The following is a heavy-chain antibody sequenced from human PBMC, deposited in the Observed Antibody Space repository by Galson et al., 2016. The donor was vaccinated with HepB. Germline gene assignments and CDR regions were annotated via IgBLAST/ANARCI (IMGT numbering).Heavy chain of an antibody. J-gene: IGHJ4*02. V-gene: IGHV3-9*01. D-gene: IGHD2-15*01. CDR2: ISWDGSRK. CDR3: AKNRNPYCSGGSCFSVFDY. Sequence: SLRLSCAASGFTFRSYNMHWVRQAPGQGLEWVSGISWDGSRKTYADSVKGRFSISRDNAKRSLFLQMDSLRTEDTALYYCAKNRNPYCSGGSCFSVFDYWGQGSLVTVSS. CDR1: GFTFRSYN.